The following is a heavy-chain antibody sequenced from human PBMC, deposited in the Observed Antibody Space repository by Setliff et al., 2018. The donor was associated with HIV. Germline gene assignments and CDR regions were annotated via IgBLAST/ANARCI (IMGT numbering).Heavy chain of an antibody. Sequence: SVKVSCKASGGTFSNYAFSWVRQAPGQGLEWMGGIIPIFGSTKYAQKFQGRVTITADESTSTADMELSSLRSEDTAVYYCSIDVIGGWLRPMPDYWGPGTLVTVSS. CDR1: GGTFSNYA. V-gene: IGHV1-69*13. D-gene: IGHD5-12*01. CDR2: IIPIFGST. J-gene: IGHJ4*02. CDR3: SIDVIGGWLRPMPDY.